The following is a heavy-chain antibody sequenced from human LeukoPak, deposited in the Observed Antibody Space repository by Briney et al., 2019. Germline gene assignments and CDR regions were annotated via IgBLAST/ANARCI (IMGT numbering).Heavy chain of an antibody. J-gene: IGHJ4*02. Sequence: PSETLSLTCTVSGGSISSSSYYWGWIRQPPGKGLEWIGSIYYSGSTYYNPSLKSRVTISVDTSKNQFSLKLSSVTAADTAVYYCASNSGVEMATILFDYWGQGTLVTVSS. CDR3: ASNSGVEMATILFDY. D-gene: IGHD5-24*01. CDR2: IYYSGST. V-gene: IGHV4-39*07. CDR1: GGSISSSSYY.